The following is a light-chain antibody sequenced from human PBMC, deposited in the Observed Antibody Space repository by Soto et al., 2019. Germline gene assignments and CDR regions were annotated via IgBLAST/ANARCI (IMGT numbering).Light chain of an antibody. J-gene: IGLJ2*01. CDR2: EGS. Sequence: QSALTQPASVSGSPGQSITISCTGTSSDVGSYNLVSWYQQHPGKAPKLMIYEGSKRPSGVSNRFSGSKSGNTASLTISGLQAEDEADYYCRSYAGSRLVFGGGTQLTVL. V-gene: IGLV2-23*01. CDR3: RSYAGSRLV. CDR1: SSDVGSYNL.